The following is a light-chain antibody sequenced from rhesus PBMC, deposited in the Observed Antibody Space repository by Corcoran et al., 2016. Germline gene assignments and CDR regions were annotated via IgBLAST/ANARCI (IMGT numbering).Light chain of an antibody. J-gene: IGKJ4*01. Sequence: EIVMTQSPATLSLSPGERATLSCRASQSVSSSLAWYQQTPGQAPRLLIGGASSRATDIPDRFSGSGSGTEFTLTISSLEPEDFAVYYCQQYSKWPLTFGGGTKVEIK. CDR3: QQYSKWPLT. CDR1: QSVSSS. V-gene: IGKV3-42*03. CDR2: GAS.